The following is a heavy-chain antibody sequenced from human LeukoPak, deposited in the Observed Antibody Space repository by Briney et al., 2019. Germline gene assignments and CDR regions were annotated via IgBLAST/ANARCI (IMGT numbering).Heavy chain of an antibody. CDR3: ATFGYCSSTTCYPLDY. CDR2: IYSGGST. D-gene: IGHD2-2*03. J-gene: IGHJ4*02. Sequence: GGSLRLSCAASGFTVSSNYMSWVRQAPGKGLEWVSVIYSGGSTYYADSVKGRFTISRDNSKNTLYLQMNSLRAEDTAVYYCATFGYCSSTTCYPLDYWGQGTLVTVSS. V-gene: IGHV3-53*01. CDR1: GFTVSSNY.